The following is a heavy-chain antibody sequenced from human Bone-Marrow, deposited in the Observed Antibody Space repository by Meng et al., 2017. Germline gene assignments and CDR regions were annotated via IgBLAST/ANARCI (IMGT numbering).Heavy chain of an antibody. CDR2: IIPIFGTA. D-gene: IGHD2-15*01. J-gene: IGHJ6*02. CDR1: GGTFSSYA. Sequence: SVNVSCKASGGTFSSYAISWVRQAPGQGLEWMGGIIPIFGTANYAQKFQGRVTITTDESTSTAYMELSSLRSEDTAVYYCAREGLPEGYYGMDVWGQGTTVTVSS. V-gene: IGHV1-69*05. CDR3: AREGLPEGYYGMDV.